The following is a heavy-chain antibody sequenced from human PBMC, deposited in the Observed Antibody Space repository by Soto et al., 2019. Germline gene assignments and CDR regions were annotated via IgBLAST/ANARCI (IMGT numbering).Heavy chain of an antibody. CDR3: ARAAWLVLTPDWFDP. Sequence: QLQLQESGPGLVKPSETLSLTCTVSGDSISDTSYYWGWLRQPPGKGLEWIGSIYYSGSTYYNPSLKSRVTISVDTSRNQFSLKLTSVSAADTAVYYCARAAWLVLTPDWFDPWGQGTLVTVSS. D-gene: IGHD6-19*01. V-gene: IGHV4-39*01. CDR1: GDSISDTSYY. CDR2: IYYSGST. J-gene: IGHJ5*02.